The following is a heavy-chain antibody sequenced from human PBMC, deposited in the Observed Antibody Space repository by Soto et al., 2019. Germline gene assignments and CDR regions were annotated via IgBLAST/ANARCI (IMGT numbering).Heavy chain of an antibody. V-gene: IGHV3-23*01. Sequence: GGSLRLSCAASGFIFSSYAMSWVRQAPGKGLEWVSAIRGSGGSTYYADPVKGRFTISRDNSKNTLYLEMNSLRAEDTAVYYCAKDLGPGPAGFDYWGQGTRVTVSS. D-gene: IGHD6-13*01. CDR3: AKDLGPGPAGFDY. J-gene: IGHJ4*02. CDR2: IRGSGGST. CDR1: GFIFSSYA.